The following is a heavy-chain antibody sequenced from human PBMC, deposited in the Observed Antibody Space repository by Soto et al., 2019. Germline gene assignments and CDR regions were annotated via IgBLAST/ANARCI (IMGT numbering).Heavy chain of an antibody. CDR3: ASPYYGGNYYGMDV. J-gene: IGHJ6*02. CDR1: GFTISSYA. CDR2: ISYDGSNK. Sequence: QVQLVESGGGVVQPGRSLKLSCAASGFTISSYAMHWVRQAPGKGLEWVAVISYDGSNKYYADSVKGRFTISRDNSKNTLYLQMNSLRAEDTAVYYCASPYYGGNYYGMDVWGQGTTVTVSS. D-gene: IGHD4-17*01. V-gene: IGHV3-30-3*01.